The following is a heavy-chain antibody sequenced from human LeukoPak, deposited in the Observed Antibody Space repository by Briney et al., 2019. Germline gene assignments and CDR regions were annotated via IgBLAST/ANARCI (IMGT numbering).Heavy chain of an antibody. CDR3: ASYGSASYYMGFDY. CDR1: GGSISSYY. CDR2: IYYSGST. J-gene: IGHJ4*02. D-gene: IGHD3-10*01. V-gene: IGHV4-59*01. Sequence: ASETLSLTCTVSGGSISSYYWSWIRQPPGKGLEWIGYIYYSGSTNYNPSLKSRVTISVDTSKNQFSLKLSSVTAADTAVYYCASYGSASYYMGFDYWGQGTLVTVSS.